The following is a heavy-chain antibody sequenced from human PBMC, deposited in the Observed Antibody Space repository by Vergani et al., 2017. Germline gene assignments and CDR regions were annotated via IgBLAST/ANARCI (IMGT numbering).Heavy chain of an antibody. V-gene: IGHV4-39*01. D-gene: IGHD6-19*01. J-gene: IGHJ5*02. CDR2: IYYSGST. CDR1: GASIRSSNYY. Sequence: QLQLQESGPGPVKPSATLSLTCSVSGASIRSSNYYWGWIRQPPGKGLEWIASIYYSGSTYYNPSLKSRVTISVDTSKNQFTLKLRSVTAADTAVYFCARHSTVEWLVKLGWIDPWGQGILVTVSS. CDR3: ARHSTVEWLVKLGWIDP.